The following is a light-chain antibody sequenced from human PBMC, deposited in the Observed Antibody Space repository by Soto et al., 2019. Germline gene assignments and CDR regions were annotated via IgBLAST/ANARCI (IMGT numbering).Light chain of an antibody. Sequence: QSALTQPASVSGSPGQSITISCTGSSSDIGAYNYVSWFQQYPGKAPKLIISEVSNRPSGVSNCFSGSKSGTAASLTISGLQTEDEADYFCFSFTTDWTHVFGTGTKVTVL. J-gene: IGLJ1*01. CDR1: SSDIGAYNY. V-gene: IGLV2-14*01. CDR3: FSFTTDWTHV. CDR2: EVS.